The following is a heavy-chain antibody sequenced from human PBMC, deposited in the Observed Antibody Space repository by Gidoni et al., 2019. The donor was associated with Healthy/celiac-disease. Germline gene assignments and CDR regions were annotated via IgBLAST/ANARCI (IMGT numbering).Heavy chain of an antibody. J-gene: IGHJ4*02. V-gene: IGHV3-9*01. D-gene: IGHD3-22*01. CDR2: ISWNSGSI. CDR3: AKDIGYDSIGSDVAFDY. CDR1: GFPFDDYD. Sequence: EVQLVESGGGLVQPGRSLRLSCAASGFPFDDYDMHWVRQAPGKGLEWVSGISWNSGSIGYADSVKGRFTISRDNAKNSLYLQMNSLRAEDTALYYCAKDIGYDSIGSDVAFDYWGQGTLVTVSS.